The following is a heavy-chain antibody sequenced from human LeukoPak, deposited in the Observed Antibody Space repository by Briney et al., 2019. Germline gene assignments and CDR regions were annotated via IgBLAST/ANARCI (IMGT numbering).Heavy chain of an antibody. Sequence: GGSLRLSCAASGFAFSNFAMSWVRQAPGKGLEWVSAMSGSGYYTYYVESVKGRFAISRDNSKNTLYLHMNSLRADDTAVYYCAKMEGQRLYDYCMDVWGRGTTVTVSS. D-gene: IGHD3-3*01. CDR3: AKMEGQRLYDYCMDV. CDR1: GFAFSNFA. CDR2: MSGSGYYT. J-gene: IGHJ6*03. V-gene: IGHV3-23*01.